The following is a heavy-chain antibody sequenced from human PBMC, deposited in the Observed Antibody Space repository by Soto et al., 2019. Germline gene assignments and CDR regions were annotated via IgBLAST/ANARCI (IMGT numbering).Heavy chain of an antibody. V-gene: IGHV3-21*01. CDR2: ISSSSSYI. D-gene: IGHD6-13*01. CDR1: GFTFSSYS. Sequence: GGSLRLSCAASGFTFSSYSMNWVRQAPGKGLEWVSSISSSSSYIYYADSVKGRFTISRDNAKNSLYLQMNSLRAEDTAVYYCARDKAAAGKLFDYWGQGTLVTVSS. J-gene: IGHJ4*02. CDR3: ARDKAAAGKLFDY.